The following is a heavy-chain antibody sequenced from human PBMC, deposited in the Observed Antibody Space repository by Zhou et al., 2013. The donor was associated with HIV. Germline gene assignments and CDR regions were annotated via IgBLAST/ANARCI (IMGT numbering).Heavy chain of an antibody. CDR3: ARVIFDRSDY. CDR1: GYTFNSHG. V-gene: IGHV1-18*01. CDR2: ISGHNGDT. D-gene: IGHD3-16*02. Sequence: QVQLVQSGAEVKKPGASVKVSCKASGYTFNSHGIIWVRQAPGQGLEWMGWISGHNGDTKYAQKFQGRVTITRNTSISTAYMELSSLRSDDTAVYYCARVIFDRSDYWGQGTLVTVSS. J-gene: IGHJ4*02.